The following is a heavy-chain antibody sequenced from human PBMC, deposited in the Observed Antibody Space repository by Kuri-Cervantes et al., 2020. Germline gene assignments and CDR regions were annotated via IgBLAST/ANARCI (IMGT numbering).Heavy chain of an antibody. Sequence: GGSLRLSCAASGFTFSSYAMHWVRQAPGKGLEWVAVISYDGSNKYYADSVKGRFTIFRDNSKNTLYLQMNSLRAEDTAVYYCARVQVTSSWFRYYYYYMDVWGKGTTVTVSS. CDR3: ARVQVTSSWFRYYYYYMDV. CDR1: GFTFSSYA. V-gene: IGHV3-30*01. D-gene: IGHD6-13*01. CDR2: ISYDGSNK. J-gene: IGHJ6*03.